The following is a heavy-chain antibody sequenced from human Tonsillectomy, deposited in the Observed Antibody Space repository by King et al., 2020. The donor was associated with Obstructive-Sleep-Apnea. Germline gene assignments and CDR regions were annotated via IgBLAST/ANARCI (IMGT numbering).Heavy chain of an antibody. V-gene: IGHV3-30*02. CDR2: IRYDGTNK. CDR1: GFTFSTYG. D-gene: IGHD3-22*01. CDR3: AKIDHSESSGYSGVMVMYYFDY. J-gene: IGHJ4*02. Sequence: VQLVESGGGVVQPGRSLRLSCEASGFTFSTYGMHWVRQAPGKGLEWGSFIRYDGTNKYYADSVRGRFTISRDNSKNTLYLQMNTLRAEDTAVYYCAKIDHSESSGYSGVMVMYYFDYWGQGTLVTVSS.